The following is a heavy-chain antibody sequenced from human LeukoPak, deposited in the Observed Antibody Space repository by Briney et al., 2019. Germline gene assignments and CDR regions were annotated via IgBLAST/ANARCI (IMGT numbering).Heavy chain of an antibody. D-gene: IGHD3-10*01. CDR3: ARDPYASGSYGRRGWVHYMDV. V-gene: IGHV3-48*03. J-gene: IGHJ6*03. CDR2: ISSSGSTI. CDR1: GFTFSSYE. Sequence: GGSLRLSCAASGFTFSSYEMNWVRQASGKGLEWVSYISSSGSTIYYADSVKGRLTISRDNAKDSLCLQMNSLRAEDTAVYYCARDPYASGSYGRRGWVHYMDVWGKGTTVTISS.